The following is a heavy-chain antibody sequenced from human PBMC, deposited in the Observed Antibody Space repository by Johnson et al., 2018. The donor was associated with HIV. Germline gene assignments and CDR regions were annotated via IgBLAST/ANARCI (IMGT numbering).Heavy chain of an antibody. J-gene: IGHJ3*02. CDR3: ASVPMIVVLDDAFDI. CDR1: GFTFSSYA. D-gene: IGHD3-22*01. Sequence: QMQLVESGGGVVQPGRSLRLSCAASGFTFSSYAMHWVRQAPGKGLEWVAVISYDGSNKYYADFVKGRFTISRDNSKNTLYLQMNSLRAEDTAVYYCASVPMIVVLDDAFDIWGQGTMVTVSS. V-gene: IGHV3-30*14. CDR2: ISYDGSNK.